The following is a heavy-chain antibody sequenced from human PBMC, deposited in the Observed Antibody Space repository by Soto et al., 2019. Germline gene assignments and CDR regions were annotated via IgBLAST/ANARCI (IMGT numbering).Heavy chain of an antibody. D-gene: IGHD3-3*01. CDR2: IKQDGSEK. Sequence: EVQLVESGGGLVQPGGSLRLSCAASGFTFSSYWMSWVRQAPGKGLEWVANIKQDGSEKYYVDSVKGRFTISRDNAKNSLYVRMNSLRAEDTTVYYCARALLDFWSGYYPNWFDPWGQGTLVTVSS. CDR3: ARALLDFWSGYYPNWFDP. V-gene: IGHV3-7*01. J-gene: IGHJ5*02. CDR1: GFTFSSYW.